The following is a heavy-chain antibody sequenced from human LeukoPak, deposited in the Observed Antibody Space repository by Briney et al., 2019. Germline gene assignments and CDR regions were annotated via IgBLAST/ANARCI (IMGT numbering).Heavy chain of an antibody. CDR3: ARTNPTYYDFWSGYTDYYYYYYMDV. D-gene: IGHD3-3*01. J-gene: IGHJ6*03. V-gene: IGHV4-30-4*08. Sequence: TFDDYGMSWVRQALGKGLEWIGYIYYSGSTYYNPSLKSRVTISVDTSKNQFSLKLSSVTAADTAVYYCARTNPTYYDFWSGYTDYYYYYYMDVWGKGTTVTVSS. CDR1: TFDDYG. CDR2: IYYSGST.